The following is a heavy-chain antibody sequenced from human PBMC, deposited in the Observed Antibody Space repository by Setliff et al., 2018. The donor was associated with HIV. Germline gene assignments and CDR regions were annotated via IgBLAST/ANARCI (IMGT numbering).Heavy chain of an antibody. CDR1: GGSFSGYY. D-gene: IGHD3-3*01. V-gene: IGHV4-59*01. CDR3: ARGVNFDY. Sequence: PSETLSLTCSVSGGSFSGYYWSWIRQPPGKGLEWIGYIYIYNSGSTNYNPSLTSRVTISVDTSRNQFSLKLTSVTAADTAIYYCARGVNFDYWGQGTLVTVS. CDR2: IYIYNSGST. J-gene: IGHJ4*02.